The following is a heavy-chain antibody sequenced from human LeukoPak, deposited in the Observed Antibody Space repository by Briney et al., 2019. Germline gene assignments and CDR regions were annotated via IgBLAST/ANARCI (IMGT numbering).Heavy chain of an antibody. J-gene: IGHJ5*02. Sequence: SVKVSCKASGYTFTGYYMHWVRQAPGQGLEWMGRIIPIFGTANYAQKFQGRVTITTDESTSTAYMELSSLRSEDTAVYYCARELSDIVVVVAANGWFDPWGQGTLVTVSS. CDR2: IIPIFGTA. CDR1: GYTFTGYY. V-gene: IGHV1-69*05. D-gene: IGHD2-15*01. CDR3: ARELSDIVVVVAANGWFDP.